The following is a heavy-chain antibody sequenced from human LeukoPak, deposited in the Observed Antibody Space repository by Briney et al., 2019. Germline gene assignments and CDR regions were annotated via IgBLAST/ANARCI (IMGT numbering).Heavy chain of an antibody. CDR2: INPNSGGT. CDR1: GYTFTGYY. Sequence: GASVEVSCKASGYTFTGYYMHWVRQAPGQGLEWMGWINPNSGGTNYAQKFQGRVTMTRDTSISTAYMELSRLRSDDTAVYYCARGAALAYSELSDWGQGTLVTVSS. V-gene: IGHV1-2*02. CDR3: ARGAALAYSELSD. D-gene: IGHD2-15*01. J-gene: IGHJ4*02.